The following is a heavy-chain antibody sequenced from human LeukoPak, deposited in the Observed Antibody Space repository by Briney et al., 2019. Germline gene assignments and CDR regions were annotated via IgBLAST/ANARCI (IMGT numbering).Heavy chain of an antibody. Sequence: MSSETLSLTCAVYGGSFSGYYWSWIRQPPGKGLEWIGEINHSGSTNYNPSLKSRVTISVDTSKNQFSLKLSSVTAADTAVYYCARGVAAYGFDYWGQGTLVTVSS. CDR2: INHSGST. D-gene: IGHD2-15*01. V-gene: IGHV4-34*01. CDR3: ARGVAAYGFDY. CDR1: GGSFSGYY. J-gene: IGHJ4*02.